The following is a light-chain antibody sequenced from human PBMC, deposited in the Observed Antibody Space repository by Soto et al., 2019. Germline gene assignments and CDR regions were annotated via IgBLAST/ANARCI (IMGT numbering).Light chain of an antibody. CDR2: KAS. J-gene: IGKJ1*01. Sequence: IQMTQSPSTLSASVGDRVTMTCRASQSISTWLAWYQQEPGKAPKLLIHKASSLQSGVPSRFSGSGSGTDFTLTISSLHPDDFATYYCQQYNSYSPTFGQGTRVEIK. CDR3: QQYNSYSPT. CDR1: QSISTW. V-gene: IGKV1-5*03.